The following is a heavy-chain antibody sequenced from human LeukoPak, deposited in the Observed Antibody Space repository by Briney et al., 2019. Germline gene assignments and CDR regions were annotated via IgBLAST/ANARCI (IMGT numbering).Heavy chain of an antibody. D-gene: IGHD1-7*01. CDR3: ARVGNYGSGFDI. CDR1: GFTFSSYE. V-gene: IGHV3-48*03. Sequence: PGGSLRLSCAASGFTFSSYEMNWVRQAPGKGLEWVSYISSSGSTIYYADSVKGRFTISRDISKNTLYLQMGSLRAEDMAVYYCARVGNYGSGFDIWGQGTMVTLSS. J-gene: IGHJ3*02. CDR2: ISSSGSTI.